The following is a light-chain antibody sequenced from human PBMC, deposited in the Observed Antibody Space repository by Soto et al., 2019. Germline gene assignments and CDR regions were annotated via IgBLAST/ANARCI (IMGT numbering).Light chain of an antibody. CDR3: SSYAGSNALVV. CDR1: TADVGGYDY. V-gene: IGLV2-14*01. CDR2: DVT. J-gene: IGLJ2*01. Sequence: QSALTQPASVSGSPGQSITISCTGPTADVGGYDYVYWYQQHPGKSPKRMIYDVTHRPSGVSARFSGSKSGTTASLTISGLQAEDEADYYCSSYAGSNALVVFGGGTKLTVL.